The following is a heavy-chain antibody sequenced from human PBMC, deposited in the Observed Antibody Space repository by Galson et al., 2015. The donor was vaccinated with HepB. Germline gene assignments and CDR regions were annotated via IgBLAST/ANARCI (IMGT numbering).Heavy chain of an antibody. Sequence: SLRLSCAASGFTFSSYAMHWVRQAPGKGLEWVAVISYDGSNKYYADSVKGRFTISRDNSKNTLYLQMNSLRAEDTAVYYCARRLRGNLDYWGQGTLVTVSS. J-gene: IGHJ4*02. CDR3: ARRLRGNLDY. CDR2: ISYDGSNK. V-gene: IGHV3-30-3*01. CDR1: GFTFSSYA. D-gene: IGHD4-23*01.